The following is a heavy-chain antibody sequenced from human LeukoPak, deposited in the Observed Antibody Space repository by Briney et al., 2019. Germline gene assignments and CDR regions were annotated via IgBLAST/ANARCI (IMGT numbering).Heavy chain of an antibody. CDR2: ISYDGSSK. Sequence: GRSLRLSCAASGFTFSSYGMHWVRQAPGKGLEWVAVISYDGSSKYYADSVKGRFTISRDNAKNSVYLQMNSLRPDDSALYYCAREDNPLWFDPWGQGTLVTVSS. CDR1: GFTFSSYG. CDR3: AREDNPLWFDP. D-gene: IGHD1-1*01. V-gene: IGHV3-30*03. J-gene: IGHJ5*02.